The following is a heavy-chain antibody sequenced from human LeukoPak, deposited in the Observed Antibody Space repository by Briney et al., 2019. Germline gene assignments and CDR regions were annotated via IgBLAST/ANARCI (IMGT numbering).Heavy chain of an antibody. CDR1: GVTFSSYA. D-gene: IGHD3-22*01. CDR3: ARGNYYDSSGYYYYFDY. J-gene: IGHJ4*02. CDR2: ISYDGSNK. V-gene: IGHV3-30*01. Sequence: GGSLRLSCAASGVTFSSYAMHWVRQAPGKGLEWVAVISYDGSNKYYADSVKGRFTISRDNSKNTLYLQMNSLRAEDTAVYYCARGNYYDSSGYYYYFDYWGQGTLVTVSS.